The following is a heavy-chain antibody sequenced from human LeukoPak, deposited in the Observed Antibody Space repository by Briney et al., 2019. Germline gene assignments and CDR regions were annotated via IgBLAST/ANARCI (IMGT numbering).Heavy chain of an antibody. CDR3: ARDVAARPRWFAP. Sequence: GGSLRLSCAASGFTFSSYWMSWVRQAPGKGLEWVANINQDGSEAYYVDSVKGRFTISRDNTKNSLYLQMNSLRAEDTAVYYCARDVAARPRWFAPRGQGTLVTVSS. CDR2: INQDGSEA. D-gene: IGHD6-6*01. V-gene: IGHV3-7*01. J-gene: IGHJ5*02. CDR1: GFTFSSYW.